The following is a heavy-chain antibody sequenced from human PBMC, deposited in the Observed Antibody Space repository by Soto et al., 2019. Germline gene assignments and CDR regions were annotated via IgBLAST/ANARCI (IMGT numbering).Heavy chain of an antibody. V-gene: IGHV2-5*02. D-gene: IGHD3-16*01. Sequence: QITLKESGPTLVKPTQTLTLTCTFSGFSLSTSGVGVGWIRQPPGKALEWLALIYWDDDKRYSPSLKSRLTLTKDTSKNQVVLTMTNMDHVDTATYYCAHKGDGDRGFKYWGRGTLVTVSS. CDR2: IYWDDDK. J-gene: IGHJ4*02. CDR3: AHKGDGDRGFKY. CDR1: GFSLSTSGVG.